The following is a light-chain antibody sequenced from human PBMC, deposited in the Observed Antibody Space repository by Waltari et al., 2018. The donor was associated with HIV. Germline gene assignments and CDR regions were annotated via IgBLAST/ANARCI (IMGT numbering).Light chain of an antibody. CDR1: QSVSTY. J-gene: IGKJ2*01. Sequence: EIVLTQSPATLSLSPGERATLSCRASQSVSTYLAWYQQKPGQAPTLLIYDASNRATGIPARFSGSGSGTDFTLTISSREPEDFAVYYGQQRSYWPFTFGQGTKLEIK. CDR2: DAS. CDR3: QQRSYWPFT. V-gene: IGKV3-11*01.